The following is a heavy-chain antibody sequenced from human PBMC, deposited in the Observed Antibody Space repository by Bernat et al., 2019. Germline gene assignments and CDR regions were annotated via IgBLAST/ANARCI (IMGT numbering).Heavy chain of an antibody. CDR3: ARVRYSNHPFDY. V-gene: IGHV3-33*01. CDR1: GFTFSSYG. CDR2: IWYDGSTK. Sequence: QVQLVESGGGVVQPGRSLRLSCAASGFTFSSYGMHWVRQAPGQGLEWVAVIWYDGSTKYYADSVKGRFTISRDNSKNTLYLQMNSLRAEDTAVYYCARVRYSNHPFDYWGQGTLVTVSS. J-gene: IGHJ4*02. D-gene: IGHD6-13*01.